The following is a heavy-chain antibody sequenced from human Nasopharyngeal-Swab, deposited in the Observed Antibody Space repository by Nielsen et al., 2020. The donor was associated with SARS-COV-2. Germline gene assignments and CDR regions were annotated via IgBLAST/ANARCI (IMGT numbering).Heavy chain of an antibody. CDR1: GFTFSSYA. D-gene: IGHD3-22*01. J-gene: IGHJ3*02. Sequence: GGSLRLSCAASGFTFSSYAMSWVRQAPGKGLEWVSAISGSGGSTYYADSVKGRFTISRDNSKNTLYLQMNSLRAEDTAVYYCAKDYYDGSGYHPDAFDIRGQGTMVTVSS. V-gene: IGHV3-23*01. CDR2: ISGSGGST. CDR3: AKDYYDGSGYHPDAFDI.